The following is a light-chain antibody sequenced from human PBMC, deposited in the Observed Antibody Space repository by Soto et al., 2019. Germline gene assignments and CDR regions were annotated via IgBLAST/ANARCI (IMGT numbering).Light chain of an antibody. J-gene: IGLJ1*01. CDR3: TSYTSSITYV. CDR1: SSDVGGYNY. CDR2: EVS. Sequence: QSVLTQPASVSGSPGQSITISCTGTSSDVGGYNYVSWYQQHPGKAPKLMIYEVSNRPSGVSNRFSGSKSGNTASLTIFGLQAEDEADYYCTSYTSSITYVFGTGTKVTVL. V-gene: IGLV2-14*01.